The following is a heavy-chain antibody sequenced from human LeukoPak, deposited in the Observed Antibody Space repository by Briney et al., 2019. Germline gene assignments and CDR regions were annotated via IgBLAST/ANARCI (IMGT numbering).Heavy chain of an antibody. J-gene: IGHJ4*02. Sequence: GGSLRLSCADSGFSFTNAWMSWVRQAPGKGLEWVGRIKSKGDGETTDYAAPVKGRFIISRDDSKATLYLQMNSLKTEDTAVYYCTTDLGITMIRGVIVNWGQGTLVTVSS. D-gene: IGHD3-10*01. CDR2: IKSKGDGETT. CDR1: GFSFTNAW. V-gene: IGHV3-15*01. CDR3: TTDLGITMIRGVIVN.